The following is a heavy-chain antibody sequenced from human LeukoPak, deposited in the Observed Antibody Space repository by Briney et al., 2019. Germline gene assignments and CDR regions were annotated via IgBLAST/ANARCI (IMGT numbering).Heavy chain of an antibody. CDR2: INPNSDDT. D-gene: IGHD1-7*01. V-gene: IGHV1-2*02. CDR3: ARGRITATLHFDY. J-gene: IGHJ4*02. CDR1: GYTFTAYY. Sequence: ASVKVSCKASGYTFTAYYIHWVRQAPGQGLEWMGWINPNSDDTHYAQKFQGRVTMTRDTSISTAYMDLSRLRSDDTAVYYCARGRITATLHFDYWGQGTPVTVSS.